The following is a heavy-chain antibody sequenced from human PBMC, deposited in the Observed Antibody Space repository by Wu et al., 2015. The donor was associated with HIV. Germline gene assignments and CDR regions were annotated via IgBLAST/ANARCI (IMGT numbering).Heavy chain of an antibody. CDR2: IIPMFGTP. D-gene: IGHD1-14*01. CDR3: ASLSQNHLASPA. V-gene: IGHV1-69*01. Sequence: QVQLVQSGAEVKKPGASVKVSCKASGYTFTSYAISWVRQAPGQGLEWMGGIIPMFGTPKYAQKYQDRLSITADESTSTAYITLRSLTFEDTAVYFCASLSQNHLASPAWGPGTLVTVSS. J-gene: IGHJ5*02. CDR1: GYTFTSYA.